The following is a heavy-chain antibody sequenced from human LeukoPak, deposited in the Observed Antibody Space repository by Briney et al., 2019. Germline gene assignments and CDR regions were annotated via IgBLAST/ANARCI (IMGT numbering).Heavy chain of an antibody. D-gene: IGHD3-9*01. CDR1: GGSISSSSYY. CDR2: IYYSGST. CDR3: ARQRNYDILTGYAPVFDC. Sequence: SETLSLTCTVSGGSISSSSYYWGWIRQPPGKGLEWTGSIYYSGSTYYNPSLKSRVTISVDTSKNQFSLKLSSVTAADTAVYYCARQRNYDILTGYAPVFDCWGQGTLVTVSS. V-gene: IGHV4-39*07. J-gene: IGHJ4*02.